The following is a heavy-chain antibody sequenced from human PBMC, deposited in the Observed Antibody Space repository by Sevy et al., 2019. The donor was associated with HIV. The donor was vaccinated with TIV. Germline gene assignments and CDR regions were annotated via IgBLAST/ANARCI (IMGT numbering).Heavy chain of an antibody. V-gene: IGHV1-18*01. D-gene: IGHD2-2*01. CDR1: GYTFTSYG. J-gene: IGHJ6*02. CDR3: ARGEEGYCSSTSCYPTSYGMDV. CDR2: ISAYNGNT. Sequence: ASVKVSCKASGYTFTSYGISWVRQAPGQGLEWMGWISAYNGNTNYAQKLQGRVTMTTDTSTRTAYMELRSLRSDDTAVYYCARGEEGYCSSTSCYPTSYGMDVWGHGTTVTVSS.